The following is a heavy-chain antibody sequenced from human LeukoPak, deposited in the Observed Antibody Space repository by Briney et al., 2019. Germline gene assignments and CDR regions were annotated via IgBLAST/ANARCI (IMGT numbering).Heavy chain of an antibody. CDR3: ARVSPHCSGGSCYGGNYYYYYYMDV. D-gene: IGHD2-15*01. CDR2: ISGSDGST. CDR1: GFTFSSYA. V-gene: IGHV3-23*01. Sequence: PGGALRLSCAASGFTFSSYAMSWVRQAPGKGLEWVSGISGSDGSTNYADSVKGRFTISRENSKNTLYLQMNSLRAEDTAVYYCARVSPHCSGGSCYGGNYYYYYYMDVWGKGTTVTVSS. J-gene: IGHJ6*03.